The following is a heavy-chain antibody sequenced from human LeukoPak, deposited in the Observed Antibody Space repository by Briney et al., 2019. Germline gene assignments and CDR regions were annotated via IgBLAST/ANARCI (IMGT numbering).Heavy chain of an antibody. D-gene: IGHD2-2*01. CDR3: ARAPIVVVPAARGYYYYYYGMDV. V-gene: IGHV4-30-2*01. CDR1: VGSISSGGYS. Sequence: SQTLSLTCARSVGSISSGGYSWSWIRQPPGKGLEWIGYIYHSGSTYYNPSLKSRVTISVDRSKNQFSLKLSSVTAADTAVYYCARAPIVVVPAARGYYYYYYGMDVWGQGTTVTVSS. CDR2: IYHSGST. J-gene: IGHJ6*02.